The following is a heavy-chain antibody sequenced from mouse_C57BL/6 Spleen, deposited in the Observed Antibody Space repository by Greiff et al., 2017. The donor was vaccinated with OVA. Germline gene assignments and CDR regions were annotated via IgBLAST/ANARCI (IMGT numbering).Heavy chain of an antibody. CDR2: ISSGGDYI. J-gene: IGHJ3*01. CDR3: TREKTGTFAY. Sequence: EVKLMESGEGLVKPGGSLKLSCAASGFTFSSYAMSWVRQTPEKRLEWVAYISSGGDYIYYADTVKGRFTISRDNARNTLYLQMSSLKSEDTAMYYCTREKTGTFAYWGQGTLVTVSA. V-gene: IGHV5-9-1*02. D-gene: IGHD4-1*01. CDR1: GFTFSSYA.